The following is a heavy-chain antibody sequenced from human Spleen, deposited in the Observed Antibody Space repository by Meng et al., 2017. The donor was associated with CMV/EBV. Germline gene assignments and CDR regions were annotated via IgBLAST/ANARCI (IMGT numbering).Heavy chain of an antibody. V-gene: IGHV4-39*01. D-gene: IGHD6-19*01. CDR3: ARVGGYSSGWSLDY. Sequence: LRLQEWGRGLVKPSEPLPPPCTVSGGSFSSSNYYWAWIRQSPEKGLEWIGSIGHAGALYYTPSLKSRVTVSIDTSANQFFLTLTSVTAADTAVYYCARVGGYSSGWSLDYWGQGTLVTVSS. CDR2: IGHAGAL. J-gene: IGHJ4*02. CDR1: GGSFSSSNYY.